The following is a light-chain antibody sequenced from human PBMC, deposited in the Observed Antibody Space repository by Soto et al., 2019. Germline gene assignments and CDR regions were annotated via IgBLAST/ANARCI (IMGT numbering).Light chain of an antibody. CDR3: HQYNTWPLT. Sequence: AIQMTQSPSSLSASVGDRVTITCRASQGIRNDLGWYQQKPGKAPKLLIYAASSLQSGVPSRFSGSGSGTDFTLAISSLQSEDFAIYYCHQYNTWPLTFGGGTKVDI. V-gene: IGKV1-6*01. CDR1: QGIRND. CDR2: AAS. J-gene: IGKJ4*01.